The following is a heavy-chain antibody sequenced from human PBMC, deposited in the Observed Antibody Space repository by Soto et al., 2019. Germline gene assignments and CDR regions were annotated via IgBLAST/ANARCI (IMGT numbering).Heavy chain of an antibody. CDR3: AGGPDYGDYDA. CDR2: IRHNGDT. V-gene: IGHV4-34*01. D-gene: IGHD4-17*01. CDR1: GGSVTDYK. Sequence: QVQLRQWGAGLLKPSETLSLTCVVSGGSVTDYKWTWIRQSPEKGLEWIGEIRHNGDTDSKPSLRSRLTMSLDTSKNQFSLHLSSVTSADTAVYFCAGGPDYGDYDAWGQGTLVTVSS. J-gene: IGHJ5*02.